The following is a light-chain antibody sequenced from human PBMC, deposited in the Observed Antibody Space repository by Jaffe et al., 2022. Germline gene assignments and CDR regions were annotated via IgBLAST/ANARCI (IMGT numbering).Light chain of an antibody. Sequence: SYELTQPPSVSVSPGQTASITCSGDKLGDKYTSWYHQKPGQSPVLVIYEDTKRPSGIPERFSGSNSGNTATLTISGTQAMDEADYYCQAWDSSTYVFGTGTKVTVL. CDR2: EDT. J-gene: IGLJ1*01. V-gene: IGLV3-1*01. CDR3: QAWDSSTYV. CDR1: KLGDKY.